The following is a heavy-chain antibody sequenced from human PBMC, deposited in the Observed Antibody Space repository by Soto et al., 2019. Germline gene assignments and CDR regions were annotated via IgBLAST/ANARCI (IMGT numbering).Heavy chain of an antibody. CDR3: ARERSLAVAAPGY. V-gene: IGHV3-30-3*01. CDR2: TSSDGINE. CDR1: GFTLSSYT. D-gene: IGHD6-19*01. J-gene: IGHJ4*02. Sequence: QVQRVESGGGVVQPGRSLRLSCAASGFTLSSYTMYWVRQAPGKGLEWVASTSSDGINEYYADSAKGRFTISRDNSKNTLFVQMNSLRAEDSAMYFCARERSLAVAAPGYWGQGTLVTVSS.